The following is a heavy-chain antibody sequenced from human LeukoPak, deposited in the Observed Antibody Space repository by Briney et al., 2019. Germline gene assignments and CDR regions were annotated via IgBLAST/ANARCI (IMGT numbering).Heavy chain of an antibody. Sequence: PGRSLRLSCAASGFTFSNYAMHWVRQAPSKGLEWVAVVSYDGSNKYYADSAKGRFTISRDNSKNTLYLQMNSLRAEDAAVYYCATIGDRRSGELYRIDYWGQGTLVTVSS. D-gene: IGHD1-26*01. CDR3: ATIGDRRSGELYRIDY. CDR1: GFTFSNYA. V-gene: IGHV3-30-3*01. CDR2: VSYDGSNK. J-gene: IGHJ4*02.